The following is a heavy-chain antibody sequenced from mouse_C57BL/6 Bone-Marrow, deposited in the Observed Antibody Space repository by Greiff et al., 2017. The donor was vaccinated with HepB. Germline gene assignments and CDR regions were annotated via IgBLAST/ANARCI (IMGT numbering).Heavy chain of an antibody. J-gene: IGHJ3*01. CDR1: GFTFSSYG. CDR3: ARFAY. Sequence: EVQLVESGGDLVKPGGSLKLSCAASGFTFSSYGMSWARQTPDKRLEWVATISSGGSYTYYPDSVKGRFTISRDNAKNTLYLQMSSLKSEDTTMYYCARFAYWCQGTLVTVSA. CDR2: ISSGGSYT. V-gene: IGHV5-6*01.